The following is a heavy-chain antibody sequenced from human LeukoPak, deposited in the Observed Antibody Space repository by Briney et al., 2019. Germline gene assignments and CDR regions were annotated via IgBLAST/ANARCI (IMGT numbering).Heavy chain of an antibody. V-gene: IGHV3-9*01. D-gene: IGHD1-7*01. CDR2: ISWNSGII. CDR1: GFNFEDFA. CDR3: AKRTGVTELHFDH. J-gene: IGHJ4*02. Sequence: GGSLRLSCAASGFNFEDFAMHWVRQVPGKGLEWVSGISWNSGIIGSADSVQGRFIISRDNSQNTLYQQMNSLRAEDTAVYYCAKRTGVTELHFDHWGQGTLVTVSS.